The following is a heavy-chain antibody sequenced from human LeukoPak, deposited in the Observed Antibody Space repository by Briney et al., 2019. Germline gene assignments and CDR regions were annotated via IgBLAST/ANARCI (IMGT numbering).Heavy chain of an antibody. Sequence: GGSPRLSCAASGFTFSSYGMHWVRQAPGKGLEWVAVISHDGSNKYYADSVKGRFTISRDNSKNTLYLQMNSLRAEDTAVYYCAKDLCGSGSYGIDYWGQGTLVTVSS. V-gene: IGHV3-30*18. CDR1: GFTFSSYG. J-gene: IGHJ4*02. D-gene: IGHD3-10*01. CDR2: ISHDGSNK. CDR3: AKDLCGSGSYGIDY.